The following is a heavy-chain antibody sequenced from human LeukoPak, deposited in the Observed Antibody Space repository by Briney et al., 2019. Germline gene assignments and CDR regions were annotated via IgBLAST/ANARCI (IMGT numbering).Heavy chain of an antibody. V-gene: IGHV3-48*03. CDR2: IGSSGSTI. CDR1: GFTFSSYE. Sequence: GGSLRLSCAASGFTFSSYEMNWVRQAPGKGLEWVSYIGSSGSTIYYADSVKGRFTISRDNAKNSLYLQMNSLRAEDTAVYYCARDSSRTDAFDIWGQGTMVTVSS. CDR3: ARDSSRTDAFDI. J-gene: IGHJ3*02.